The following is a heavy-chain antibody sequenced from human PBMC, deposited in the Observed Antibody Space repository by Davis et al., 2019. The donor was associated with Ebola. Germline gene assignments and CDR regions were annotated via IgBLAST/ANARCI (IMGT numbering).Heavy chain of an antibody. Sequence: KISCAASGFTFSSYAISWVRQAPGQGLEWMGGIIPIFGTANYAQKFQGRVTITADESTSTAYMELSSLRSEDTAVYYCARDKAVAGANYYYYYGMDVWGQGTTVTVSS. CDR1: GFTFSSYA. CDR2: IIPIFGTA. J-gene: IGHJ6*02. CDR3: ARDKAVAGANYYYYYGMDV. V-gene: IGHV1-69*01. D-gene: IGHD6-19*01.